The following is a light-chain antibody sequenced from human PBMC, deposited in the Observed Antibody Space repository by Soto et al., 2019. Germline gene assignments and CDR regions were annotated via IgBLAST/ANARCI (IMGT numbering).Light chain of an antibody. CDR2: GAS. Sequence: EIVLPQSPGPLYLSPGERATLSCRASQSVSSSLAWYQQTPGQAPRLLIYGASSRATGIPDRFSGSGSGPDFTITIRRLEPEDVAVYFCQHYGSSRTFGQGTKVDIK. V-gene: IGKV3-20*01. CDR1: QSVSSS. J-gene: IGKJ1*01. CDR3: QHYGSSRT.